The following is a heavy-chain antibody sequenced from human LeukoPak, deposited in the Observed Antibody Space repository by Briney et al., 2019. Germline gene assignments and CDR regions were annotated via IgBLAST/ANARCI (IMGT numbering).Heavy chain of an antibody. Sequence: GGSLRLSCAASGFTFSSYSMNWVRQAPGKGLEWVSSISSSSSYIYYADSVKGRFTISRDNAKNSLYLQMNSLRAEDTAVYYCARDQQQLARPFDYWGQGTLVTVSS. J-gene: IGHJ4*02. CDR1: GFTFSSYS. D-gene: IGHD6-13*01. CDR3: ARDQQQLARPFDY. CDR2: ISSSSSYI. V-gene: IGHV3-21*01.